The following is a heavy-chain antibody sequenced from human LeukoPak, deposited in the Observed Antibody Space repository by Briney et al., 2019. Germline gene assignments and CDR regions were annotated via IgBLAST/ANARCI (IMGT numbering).Heavy chain of an antibody. J-gene: IGHJ4*02. Sequence: GESLKISCKGSEYSFATYWIGWVRQMPGQGLEWMGIIFPGDSDTRYSPSFQGQVTISADKSISTAYLQWSSLKASDTAIYYCASEYCSGGNCYFDYWGQGTLVSVSS. CDR2: IFPGDSDT. V-gene: IGHV5-51*01. CDR1: EYSFATYW. CDR3: ASEYCSGGNCYFDY. D-gene: IGHD2-15*01.